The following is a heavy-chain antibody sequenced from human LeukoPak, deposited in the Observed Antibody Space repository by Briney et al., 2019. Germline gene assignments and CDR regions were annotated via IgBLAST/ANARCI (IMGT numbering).Heavy chain of an antibody. D-gene: IGHD2-2*01. CDR1: GFTFSNAW. J-gene: IGHJ3*02. V-gene: IGHV3-15*01. CDR2: IKSKTDGGTT. CDR3: TTDPDIVVVPAALDI. Sequence: GGPLRLSCAASGFTFSNAWMSWVRQAPGKGLEWVGRIKSKTDGGTTDYAAPVKGRFTISRDDSKNTLYLQMNSLKTEDTAVYYCTTDPDIVVVPAALDIWGQGTMVTVSS.